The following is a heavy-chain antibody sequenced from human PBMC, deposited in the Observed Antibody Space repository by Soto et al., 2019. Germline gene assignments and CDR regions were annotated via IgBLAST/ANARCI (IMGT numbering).Heavy chain of an antibody. Sequence: SLRLSCAASGFTFSSYEMNWVRQAPGKGLEWISYISSSGSTIYYADSVKGRFTISRDNAKNSLYLQMNSLRAEDAAVYYCARRYCSSTSCLIDYCGQGTLVTVSS. J-gene: IGHJ4*02. CDR2: ISSSGSTI. V-gene: IGHV3-48*03. CDR3: ARRYCSSTSCLIDY. D-gene: IGHD2-2*01. CDR1: GFTFSSYE.